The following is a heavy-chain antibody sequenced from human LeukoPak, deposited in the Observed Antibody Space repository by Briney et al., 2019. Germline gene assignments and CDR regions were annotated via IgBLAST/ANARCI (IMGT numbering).Heavy chain of an antibody. CDR2: INHSGST. V-gene: IGHV4-39*06. CDR3: ARLGYSYGSYYFDY. D-gene: IGHD5-18*01. Sequence: SETLSLTCTVSGGSISSSSYYWGWIRQPPGKGLEWIGEINHSGSTNYNPSLKSRVTISVDTSKNQFPLKLSSVTAADTAVYYCARLGYSYGSYYFDYWGQGTLVTVSS. J-gene: IGHJ4*02. CDR1: GGSISSSSYY.